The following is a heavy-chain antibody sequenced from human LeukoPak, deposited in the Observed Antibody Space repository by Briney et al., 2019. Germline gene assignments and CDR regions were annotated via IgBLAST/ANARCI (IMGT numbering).Heavy chain of an antibody. V-gene: IGHV4-39*01. CDR2: IYYTGIT. D-gene: IGHD3-10*01. Sequence: SETLSLTCTVSGGSISSSSYFWDWIRQPPGKGLEWIGNIYYTGITDYNPSLKSRVTMSVDTSNHQFSLQVNSVTATDTAVYYCARHVAYGPLEIWGQGTMVTVSS. J-gene: IGHJ3*02. CDR1: GGSISSSSYF. CDR3: ARHVAYGPLEI.